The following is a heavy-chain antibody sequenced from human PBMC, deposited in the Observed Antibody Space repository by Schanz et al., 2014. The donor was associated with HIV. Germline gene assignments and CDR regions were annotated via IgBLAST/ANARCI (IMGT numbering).Heavy chain of an antibody. J-gene: IGHJ6*02. CDR1: GFTFSNYG. CDR3: AKDRNQYDSRYIGKGNYYYYYGMDV. Sequence: QVQLVESGGGVVQPGRSLRLSCAASGFTFSNYGMHWVRQAPGKGLEWVAVISYDGRNKYYANSVKGRFTISRDNSKNTVYLQAKSLRPEDTAVYYCAKDRNQYDSRYIGKGNYYYYYGMDVWGQGTTVTVSS. V-gene: IGHV3-30*18. CDR2: ISYDGRNK. D-gene: IGHD3-22*01.